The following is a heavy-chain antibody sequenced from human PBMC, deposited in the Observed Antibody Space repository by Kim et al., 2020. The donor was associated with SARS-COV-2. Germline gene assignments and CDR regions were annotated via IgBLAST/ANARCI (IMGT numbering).Heavy chain of an antibody. CDR2: INHSGST. J-gene: IGHJ6*01. CDR3: ARVLGTVTINYYYYYGMD. V-gene: IGHV4-34*01. D-gene: IGHD4-4*01. CDR1: GGSFSGYY. Sequence: SETLSLTCAVYGGSFSGYYWSWIRQPPGKGLEWIGEINHSGSTNYNPSLKSRVTISVDTSKNQFSLKLSSVTAADTAVYYCARVLGTVTINYYYYYGMD.